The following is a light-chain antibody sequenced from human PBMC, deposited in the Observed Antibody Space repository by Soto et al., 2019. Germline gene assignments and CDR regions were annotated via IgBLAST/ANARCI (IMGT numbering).Light chain of an antibody. J-gene: IGLJ1*01. Sequence: QSVLTQPASVSGSPGPSITISCTGTSRDVGGYNYVSWYQQNPGKPPKLMIYDVSNRPSGVSNRFSGSKSGDTASLTISGLQAEDEADYYCSSYTSSSPCVFGTGTKVT. CDR1: SRDVGGYNY. CDR3: SSYTSSSPCV. CDR2: DVS. V-gene: IGLV2-14*01.